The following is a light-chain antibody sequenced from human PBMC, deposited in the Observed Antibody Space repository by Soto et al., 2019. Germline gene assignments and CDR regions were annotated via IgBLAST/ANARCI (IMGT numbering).Light chain of an antibody. V-gene: IGKV3-11*01. Sequence: EIVLTQSPATLSLSPGERDTLSCRASQSVSSNLAWYQQKPGQAPRLLIYEASNRATGIPARFSGSGSGTDFTLTISSLEPEDFAVYYCQQRSNWPPITFGQGTRLEIK. CDR2: EAS. CDR1: QSVSSN. CDR3: QQRSNWPPIT. J-gene: IGKJ5*01.